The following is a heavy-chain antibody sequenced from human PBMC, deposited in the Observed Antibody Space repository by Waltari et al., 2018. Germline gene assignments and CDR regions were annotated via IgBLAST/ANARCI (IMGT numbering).Heavy chain of an antibody. Sequence: EVQLVESGGGLIQPGGSLRLSCAASGFTVSSNYMSWVRQAPGKGLEWVSVIYSGGSTYYADSVKGRFTISRDNSKNTLYLQMNSLRAEDTAMYYCAGDYYGSGSYYTDWGQGTLVTVSS. J-gene: IGHJ4*02. D-gene: IGHD3-10*01. CDR3: AGDYYGSGSYYTD. V-gene: IGHV3-53*01. CDR2: IYSGGST. CDR1: GFTVSSNY.